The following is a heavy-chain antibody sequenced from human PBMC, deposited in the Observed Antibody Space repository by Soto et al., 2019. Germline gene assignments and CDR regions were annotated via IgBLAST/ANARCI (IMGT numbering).Heavy chain of an antibody. CDR3: ARGIEGWYQGRYYYGMDV. J-gene: IGHJ6*02. CDR1: GGSVSSGSYY. D-gene: IGHD6-19*01. Sequence: QVQLQESGPGLVKPSETLSLTCTVSGGSVSSGSYYWSWIRQPPGKGLEWIGYIYYSGSTNYNPALKSRGXXXVXXSKNQFSRKLSSVTAADTAVYYCARGIEGWYQGRYYYGMDVWGQGTTVTVSS. V-gene: IGHV4-61*01. CDR2: IYYSGST.